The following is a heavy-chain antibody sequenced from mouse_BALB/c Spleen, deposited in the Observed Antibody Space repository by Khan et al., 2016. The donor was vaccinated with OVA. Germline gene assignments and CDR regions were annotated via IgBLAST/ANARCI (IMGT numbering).Heavy chain of an antibody. CDR3: ARPSYDPLDFED. CDR1: GFTIIDTY. CDR2: IAPANGNS. V-gene: IGHV14-3*02. D-gene: IGHD2-3*01. J-gene: IGHJ1*01. Sequence: EVQLKQSGAELVKPGVSVKFSCTASGFTIIDTYLHWVKQRPEQGLEWIGRIAPANGNSKYDPQFQGKATITADTSSNTSYLQLTSLTSEDFAVFYCARPSYDPLDFEDWGAGTTVTVS.